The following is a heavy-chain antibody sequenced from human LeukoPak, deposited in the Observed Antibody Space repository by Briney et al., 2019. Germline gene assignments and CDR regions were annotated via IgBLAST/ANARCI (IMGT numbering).Heavy chain of an antibody. CDR3: AELGITMIGGV. CDR2: ISSRGSNI. J-gene: IGHJ6*04. V-gene: IGHV3-48*03. D-gene: IGHD3-10*02. CDR1: GFTMSSYE. Sequence: GGSLRLSCAACGFTMSSYEMNCVRQAPGKGREGVSYISSRGSNIYYADSVKVRFTICRDNGKNSLYLQINSLRDEDTAVYYCAELGITMIGGVWGKGTTVTISS.